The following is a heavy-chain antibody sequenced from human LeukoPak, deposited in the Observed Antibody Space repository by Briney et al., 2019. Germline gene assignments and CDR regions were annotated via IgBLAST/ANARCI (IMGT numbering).Heavy chain of an antibody. CDR3: AAGTLAAGTGRYFDL. V-gene: IGHV1-58*01. Sequence: GTSVKVSCKASGFTFTSSAVQWVRQARGQRLEWIGWIVVGSGNTNYAQKFQERVTITRDMSTSTAYMELSSLRSEDTAVYYCAAGTLAAGTGRYFDLWGRGTLVTVSS. D-gene: IGHD6-13*01. CDR1: GFTFTSSA. J-gene: IGHJ2*01. CDR2: IVVGSGNT.